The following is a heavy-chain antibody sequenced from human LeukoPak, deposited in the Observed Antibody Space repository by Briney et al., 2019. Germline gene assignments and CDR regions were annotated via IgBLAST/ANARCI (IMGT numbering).Heavy chain of an antibody. Sequence: ASVTVSCTASGYTFTSYYMHWVRQAPGQGLEWMGIINPSGGSTSYAQKFQGRVTMTRDTSTSTVYMELSSLRSEDTAVYYCARDHGSKGAWFDPWGQGTLVTVSS. D-gene: IGHD3-22*01. CDR1: GYTFTSYY. J-gene: IGHJ5*02. CDR2: INPSGGST. V-gene: IGHV1-46*01. CDR3: ARDHGSKGAWFDP.